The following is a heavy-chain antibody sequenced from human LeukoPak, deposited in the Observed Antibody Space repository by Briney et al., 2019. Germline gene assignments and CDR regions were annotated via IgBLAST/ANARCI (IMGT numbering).Heavy chain of an antibody. CDR1: RGSIISGGYY. Sequence: PSQTLSLTCTVSRGSIISGGYYWSWIRQHPGKGLEWIGYIYYSGSTYYNTSLKSPVTISVDASKNQFSLKLSSVTAADTAVYYCARGITLFDYWGQGTLVTASS. V-gene: IGHV4-31*01. CDR2: IYYSGST. D-gene: IGHD3-16*01. CDR3: ARGITLFDY. J-gene: IGHJ4*02.